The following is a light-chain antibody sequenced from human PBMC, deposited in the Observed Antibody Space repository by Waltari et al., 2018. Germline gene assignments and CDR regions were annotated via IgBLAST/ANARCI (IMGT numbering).Light chain of an antibody. CDR1: NIGSKS. V-gene: IGLV3-21*04. CDR3: QLWDSSSDHVL. J-gene: IGLJ2*01. Sequence: SFVLTQPPSVSVAPGKTARITCGGNNIGSKSVHWYQQKPGQAPVLVIYYDNDRPSGIPERFSGSNPGNTATLTITRVEAGDEAAYYCQLWDSSSDHVLFGGGTKLTVL. CDR2: YDN.